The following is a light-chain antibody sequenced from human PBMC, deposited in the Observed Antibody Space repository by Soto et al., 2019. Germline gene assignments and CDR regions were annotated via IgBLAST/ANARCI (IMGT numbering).Light chain of an antibody. V-gene: IGKV3-15*01. J-gene: IGKJ2*01. CDR2: DAS. CDR1: QSFSSK. Sequence: EIVMTQSPATVSVSPGERATLSCRASQSFSSKLAWYQQKPGQPPRLLIFDASARATGVPDRFSGRGSGTEFILTISRLQSKDFAVYYCQQYNDWPPYTFGQGTKVDIK. CDR3: QQYNDWPPYT.